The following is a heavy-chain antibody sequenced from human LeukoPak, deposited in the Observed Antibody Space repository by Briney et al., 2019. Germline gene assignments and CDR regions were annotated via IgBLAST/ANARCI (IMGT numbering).Heavy chain of an antibody. CDR3: AVYSYGYVGPFDY. J-gene: IGHJ4*02. Sequence: SETLSLTCAVYGGSFSGYYWSWIRQPPGKGLEWIGEINHSGSTNYNPSLKSRVTISVDTSKNQFSLKLSSVTAADTAVYYCAVYSYGYVGPFDYWGQGTLVTVSS. CDR1: GGSFSGYY. D-gene: IGHD5-18*01. CDR2: INHSGST. V-gene: IGHV4-34*01.